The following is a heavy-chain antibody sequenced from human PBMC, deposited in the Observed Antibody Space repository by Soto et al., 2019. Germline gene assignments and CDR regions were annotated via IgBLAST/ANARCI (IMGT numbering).Heavy chain of an antibody. V-gene: IGHV1-69*06. CDR3: ARDNRGTFDY. D-gene: IGHD7-27*01. Sequence: SVKVSCKASGGTFSSYAISWVRQAPGQGLEWMGGIIPIFGTANYAQKFQGRVTITADKSTSTAYMELSSLRSEDTVVYFCARDNRGTFDYWGQGALVTVSS. J-gene: IGHJ4*02. CDR1: GGTFSSYA. CDR2: IIPIFGTA.